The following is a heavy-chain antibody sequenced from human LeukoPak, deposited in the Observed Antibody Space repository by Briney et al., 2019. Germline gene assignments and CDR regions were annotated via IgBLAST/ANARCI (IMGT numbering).Heavy chain of an antibody. J-gene: IGHJ4*02. V-gene: IGHV3-30-3*01. D-gene: IGHD3-22*01. CDR2: ISYDGSNK. CDR3: ASGIYYYDSSGYYYTGDY. Sequence: GGSLRLSCAASGFTFSSYAMHWVRQAPGKGLEWVAVISYDGSNKYYADSVKGRFTISRDNSKNTLYLQMNSLRAEDTAVYYCASGIYYYDSSGYYYTGDYWGQGTLVTVSS. CDR1: GFTFSSYA.